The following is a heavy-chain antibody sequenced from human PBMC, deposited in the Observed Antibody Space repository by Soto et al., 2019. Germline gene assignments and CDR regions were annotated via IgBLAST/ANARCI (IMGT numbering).Heavy chain of an antibody. CDR3: AKYTVASNYYYGMDV. D-gene: IGHD1-1*01. V-gene: IGHV3-30*18. CDR2: ISKDGNNE. Sequence: QVHLVESGGGVGQPGRSLRLSCAASGFIFSSYGMHWVRQAPGKGLEWVAVISKDGNNEYYADSVKGRFTISRDNSKNTVYLEMNSLRVEDTAIYYCAKYTVASNYYYGMDVWGQGATVTVS. J-gene: IGHJ6*02. CDR1: GFIFSSYG.